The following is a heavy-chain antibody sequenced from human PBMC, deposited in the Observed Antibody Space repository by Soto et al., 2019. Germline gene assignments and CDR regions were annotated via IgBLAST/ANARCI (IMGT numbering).Heavy chain of an antibody. CDR1: GFTFSSYW. CDR2: SNSDGSST. J-gene: IGHJ4*02. CDR3: ARDRIAARLLDY. D-gene: IGHD6-6*01. Sequence: GGSLRLSCAASGFTFSSYWMHWVRQAPGKGLVWVSRSNSDGSSTSYADSVKGRFTISRDNAKNTLYLQMNSLRAEDTAVYYCARDRIAARLLDYWGQGTLVTVSS. V-gene: IGHV3-74*01.